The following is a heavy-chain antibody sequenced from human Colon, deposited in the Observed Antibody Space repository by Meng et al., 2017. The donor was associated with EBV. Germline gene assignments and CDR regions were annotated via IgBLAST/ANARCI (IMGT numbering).Heavy chain of an antibody. CDR1: GGSVSSGGYY. V-gene: IGHV4-31*02. J-gene: IGHJ4*02. CDR2: IYYSGST. Sequence: QGQLTEPGPGLVNPSHTLSLTCTVAGGSVSSGGYYWTWIRQHPGKGLEWFGHIYYSGSTFYNPSLKRRVIISIDTSKNQFSLNLRSVTAADTAVYYCARVSSGWDYFDYWGQGTLVTVSS. D-gene: IGHD6-19*01. CDR3: ARVSSGWDYFDY.